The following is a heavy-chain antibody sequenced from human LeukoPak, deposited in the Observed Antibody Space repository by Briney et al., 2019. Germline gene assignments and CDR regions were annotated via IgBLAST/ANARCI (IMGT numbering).Heavy chain of an antibody. V-gene: IGHV3-74*01. CDR3: STQDSGTVY. Sequence: GGSLRLSCAASGFTFSGYWMHWVRQTPGKGLVWVSRISGDGRSSDYADSVRGRFTISRDNAKNTLYLQMNSLRAEDTAVYYCSTQDSGTVYWGQGTLVTVSS. J-gene: IGHJ4*02. CDR1: GFTFSGYW. D-gene: IGHD6-13*01. CDR2: ISGDGRSS.